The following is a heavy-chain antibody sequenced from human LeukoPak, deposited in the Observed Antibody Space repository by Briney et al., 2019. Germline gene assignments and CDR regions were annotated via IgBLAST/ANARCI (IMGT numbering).Heavy chain of an antibody. D-gene: IGHD4-23*01. Sequence: SETLSLIYTVSGGYICSTNLLEGWIRRPPGRGQECIGTLSSGGVYHYLQSLKSRLNISVDKSMHQLSFNLGSVTPAHTAVFYSCLYGGNSGPLYVANWGQGTLVTVSS. CDR2: LSSGGVY. V-gene: IGHV4-39*01. CDR1: GGYICSTNLL. J-gene: IGHJ4*02. CDR3: CLYGGNSGPLYVAN.